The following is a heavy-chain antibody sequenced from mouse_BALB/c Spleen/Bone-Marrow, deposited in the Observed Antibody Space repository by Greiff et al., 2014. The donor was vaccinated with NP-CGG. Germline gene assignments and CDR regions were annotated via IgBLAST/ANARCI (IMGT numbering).Heavy chain of an antibody. CDR1: GYNFTSYW. D-gene: IGHD4-1*01. V-gene: IGHV1-55*01. Sequence: VKLVESGAELVKPGTSVRLSCKASGYNFTSYWINWVKLRPGQGLEWIGDIYPGSGGNHKNEKFKTKATLTVDTSSSTAYMQLTSLASEDSAPYYCARDGNWPFAYWGQGTLVTVSA. CDR2: IYPGSGGN. CDR3: ARDGNWPFAY. J-gene: IGHJ3*01.